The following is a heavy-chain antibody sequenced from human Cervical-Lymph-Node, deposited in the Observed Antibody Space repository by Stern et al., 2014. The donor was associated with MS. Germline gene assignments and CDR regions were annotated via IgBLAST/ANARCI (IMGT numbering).Heavy chain of an antibody. CDR2: IYHGGST. Sequence: QVQLQESGPGLVKPSGTLSLTCAVSGGSISSTNWWTWVRQAPGKGLEWXGEIYHGGSTNYNPSLKSRVTMSVDKSKNQVSLRMSSVTAADTAIYYCATLSDEETTGPPGSWGRGALVTVSS. D-gene: IGHD4-11*01. CDR1: GGSISSTNW. V-gene: IGHV4-4*02. J-gene: IGHJ5*02. CDR3: ATLSDEETTGPPGS.